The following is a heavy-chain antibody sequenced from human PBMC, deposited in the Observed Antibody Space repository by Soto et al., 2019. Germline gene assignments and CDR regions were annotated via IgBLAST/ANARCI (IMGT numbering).Heavy chain of an antibody. V-gene: IGHV3-23*01. J-gene: IGHJ4*02. CDR1: GFTFSSYA. CDR3: VRGFGSAVYASHFDY. Sequence: SGGSLRLSCAASGFTFSSYAMSWVRQAPGKGLEWVSAISGSGGSTYYADSVKGRFTISRDNSKNTLYLQMNSLSAEDTAVYYCVRGFGSAVYASHFDYWGQGTPVTVSS. D-gene: IGHD2-8*01. CDR2: ISGSGGST.